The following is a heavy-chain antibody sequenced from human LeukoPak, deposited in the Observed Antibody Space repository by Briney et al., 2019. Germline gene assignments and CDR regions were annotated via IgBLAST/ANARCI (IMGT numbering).Heavy chain of an antibody. D-gene: IGHD5/OR15-5a*01. V-gene: IGHV3-23*01. CDR1: GFTFSSYA. J-gene: IGHJ4*02. Sequence: PGGSLRLSCAASGFTFSSYAMSWVRQAPGKGLEWVSGISGSGGSTYYADSVKGRFTISRDNSKNTLYLQMNSLRAEDTAVYYCAKVVSGIGYYFDYWGQGTLVTVSS. CDR3: AKVVSGIGYYFDY. CDR2: ISGSGGST.